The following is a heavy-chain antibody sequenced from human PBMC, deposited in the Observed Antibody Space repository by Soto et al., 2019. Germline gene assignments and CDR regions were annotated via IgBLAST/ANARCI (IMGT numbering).Heavy chain of an antibody. CDR3: GKERRGSGWFVCSY. Sequence: PGGSRRLSCLASGFTFRSYAMSWVRLAPGNGLEWVSAISGNGADTLYADSVRGRLTIPRENSEDTLFLQMNSLRAHATAVLFCGKERRGSGWFVCSYWGQGTLVTVSS. CDR1: GFTFRSYA. J-gene: IGHJ4*02. V-gene: IGHV3-23*01. CDR2: ISGNGADT. D-gene: IGHD6-19*01.